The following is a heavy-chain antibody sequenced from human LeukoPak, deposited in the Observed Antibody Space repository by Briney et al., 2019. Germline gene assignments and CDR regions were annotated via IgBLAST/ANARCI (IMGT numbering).Heavy chain of an antibody. CDR1: GYTFTGDW. CDR3: ARPALYCSSTVCPPYMDV. V-gene: IGHV5-51*01. J-gene: IGHJ6*03. CDR2: IYPGDSDT. Sequence: KGGESLKISCKASGYTFTGDWIGWVRQMPGKGLEWMGIIYPGDSDTKNNAPFQGQVTISADKSISTAYLQWGSLKASDTATYYCARPALYCSSTVCPPYMDVWGKGTTVTVSS. D-gene: IGHD2-2*01.